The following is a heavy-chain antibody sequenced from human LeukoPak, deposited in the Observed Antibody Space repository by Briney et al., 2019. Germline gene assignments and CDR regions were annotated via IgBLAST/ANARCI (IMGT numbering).Heavy chain of an antibody. CDR2: FDLEDGET. CDR1: GYTLTELS. Sequence: ASVKVSCKVSGYTLTELSMHWVRQAPGIGLEWMGGFDLEDGETIYAQKFQGRVTMTEDTSTDTAYMELSSLRSEDTAVYYCATRRVYYYGSGSYYPFDYWGQGTLVTVSS. V-gene: IGHV1-24*01. D-gene: IGHD3-10*01. J-gene: IGHJ4*02. CDR3: ATRRVYYYGSGSYYPFDY.